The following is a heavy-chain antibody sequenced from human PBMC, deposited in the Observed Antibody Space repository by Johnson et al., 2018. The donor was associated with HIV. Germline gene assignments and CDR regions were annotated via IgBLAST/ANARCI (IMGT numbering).Heavy chain of an antibody. D-gene: IGHD5-12*01. CDR3: AKGPITDDAFDI. CDR1: GFTFDDYG. J-gene: IGHJ3*02. V-gene: IGHV3-20*04. CDR2: INWNGGST. Sequence: MLLVESGGGVVRPGGSLRLSCAASGFTFDDYGMSWVRQAPGKGLAWVSGINWNGGSTGYADSVKGRFTISRDNAKNSLYLQMNSLRAEDTAVYYCAKGPITDDAFDIWGQGTMVTVSS.